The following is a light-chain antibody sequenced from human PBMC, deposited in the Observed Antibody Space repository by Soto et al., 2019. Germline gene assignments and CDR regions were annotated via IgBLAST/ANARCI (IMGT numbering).Light chain of an antibody. CDR1: QDIRSD. CDR2: AAS. Sequence: IQMTQFPSSLSTSVGDRVTITCRASQDIRSDLGWYQQRPGKAPNLLIYAASSLQSGVPPRFSGSGSGTDFTLTISSLQPEDFATYYCQQSYSTMWTFGQGTKVDIK. J-gene: IGKJ1*01. V-gene: IGKV1-39*01. CDR3: QQSYSTMWT.